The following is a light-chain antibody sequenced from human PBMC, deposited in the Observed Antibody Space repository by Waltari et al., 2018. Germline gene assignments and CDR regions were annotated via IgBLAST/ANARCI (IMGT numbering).Light chain of an antibody. CDR2: MAS. CDR1: QSVGTW. V-gene: IGKV1-5*03. Sequence: DIQMTQSPSTLSASVGDRVTISCRASQSVGTWLAWYQQKPGKAPKLLIYMASSLESGVPSGFSGSGSGTEFTLTISSLQPDDFATYSCQQYSSFSTFGQGTKVDI. CDR3: QQYSSFST. J-gene: IGKJ2*01.